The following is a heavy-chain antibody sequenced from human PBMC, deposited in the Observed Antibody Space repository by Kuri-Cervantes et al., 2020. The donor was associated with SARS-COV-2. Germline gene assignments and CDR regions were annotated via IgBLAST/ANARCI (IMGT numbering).Heavy chain of an antibody. CDR3: GSTISVAGVGVYYHLDD. Sequence: AVKVSCKAPGGTLRNYAIIWVRQAPRQGLEWMGGIIPIFASLNYAQKFQGRVTLTTDESPSTAYMELSSLTSEDTAVYYCGSTISVAGVGVYYHLDDWGKGTLVTVSS. J-gene: IGHJ4*01. V-gene: IGHV1-69*05. D-gene: IGHD6-19*01. CDR1: GGTLRNYA. CDR2: IIPIFASL.